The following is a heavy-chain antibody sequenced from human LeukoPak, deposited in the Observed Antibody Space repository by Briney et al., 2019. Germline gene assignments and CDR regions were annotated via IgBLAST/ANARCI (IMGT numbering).Heavy chain of an antibody. CDR2: ISSSSSTI. CDR1: GXTFSRYS. CDR3: AREDGGKADI. J-gene: IGHJ3*02. D-gene: IGHD4-23*01. Sequence: GGSLRLSCAASGXTFSRYSMNWVRQAPGKGLEWVSYISSSSSTIDYADSVKGRFSISRDNAKNSLYLQMKSLRDEDTAVYYCAREDGGKADIWGQGTMVTVSS. V-gene: IGHV3-48*02.